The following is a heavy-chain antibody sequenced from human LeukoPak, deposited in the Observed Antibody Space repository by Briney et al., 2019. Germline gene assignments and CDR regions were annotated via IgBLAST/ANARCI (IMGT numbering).Heavy chain of an antibody. V-gene: IGHV3-48*04. CDR3: ARRIAGDGSHAFDI. J-gene: IGHJ3*02. CDR1: GFTFSSYA. CDR2: TRNSDNNM. Sequence: GESLRLSCAASGFTFSSYAMSWVRQAPGKGLEWVSYTRNSDNNMFYADSVKGRFTISRDNAKYSVYLQMNSPRAEDTAVYYCARRIAGDGSHAFDIWGQGTMVTVSS. D-gene: IGHD6-19*01.